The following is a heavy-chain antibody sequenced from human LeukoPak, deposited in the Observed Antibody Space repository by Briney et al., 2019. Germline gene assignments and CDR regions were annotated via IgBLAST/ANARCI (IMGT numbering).Heavy chain of an antibody. D-gene: IGHD2-15*01. CDR2: IIPIFGTA. CDR3: ARDFGYCSGGSCLGFDY. CDR1: GGTFSSYA. J-gene: IGHJ4*02. V-gene: IGHV1-69*01. Sequence: SVKVSCKASGGTFSSYAISWVRQAPGQGLEWMGGIIPIFGTANYAQKFQGRVTITADESTSTAYMELSSLRSEDTAVYYCARDFGYCSGGSCLGFDYWGQGTPVTVSS.